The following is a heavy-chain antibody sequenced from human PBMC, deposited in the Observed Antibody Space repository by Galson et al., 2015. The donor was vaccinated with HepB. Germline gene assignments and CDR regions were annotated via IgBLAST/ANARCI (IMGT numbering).Heavy chain of an antibody. Sequence: SVKVSCKASGYTFPGNYIHWVRQIPGEGLEWMGWINPNNGDTHYTQTFQGRVTMTRDTSISTAYMELTGLRSDDTAVYYCVRDDLGGDWFGPWGQGTLVTVSS. J-gene: IGHJ5*02. CDR1: GYTFPGNY. CDR2: INPNNGDT. D-gene: IGHD2-21*01. V-gene: IGHV1-2*02. CDR3: VRDDLGGDWFGP.